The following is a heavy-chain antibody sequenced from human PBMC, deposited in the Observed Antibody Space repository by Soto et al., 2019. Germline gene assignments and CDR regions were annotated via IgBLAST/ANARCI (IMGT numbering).Heavy chain of an antibody. CDR3: ARGMAYYGSGSSNWFDP. Sequence: PSETLSLTCAVSGGSISSGGCSWSWIRQPPGKGLECIGYIYHSRSTYYNPSLKSRVTISVDRSKNQFSLKLSSVTAADTAVYYCARGMAYYGSGSSNWFDPWGQGTLVTSPQ. D-gene: IGHD3-10*01. J-gene: IGHJ5*02. CDR1: GGSISSGGCS. V-gene: IGHV4-30-2*01. CDR2: IYHSRST.